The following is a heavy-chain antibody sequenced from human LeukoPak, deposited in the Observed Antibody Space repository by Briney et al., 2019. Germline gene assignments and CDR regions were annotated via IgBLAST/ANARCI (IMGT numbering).Heavy chain of an antibody. CDR1: GFTFSTYG. V-gene: IGHV3-30*02. J-gene: IGHJ4*02. D-gene: IGHD2-15*01. Sequence: PGGSLRLSCAASGFTFSTYGMHWVRQAPGKGLEWVAFIRYDGSNKYYADSVKGQFTISRDNSKNTLYLQMNSLRAEDAAVYFCAKAPVTSCRGAYPFDSWGQGTLVTVSS. CDR2: IRYDGSNK. CDR3: AKAPVTSCRGAYPFDS.